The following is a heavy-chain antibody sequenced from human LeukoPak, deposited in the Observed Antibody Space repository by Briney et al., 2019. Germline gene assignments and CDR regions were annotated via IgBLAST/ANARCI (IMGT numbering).Heavy chain of an antibody. CDR2: IIPIFGTA. D-gene: IGHD1-1*01. V-gene: IGHV1-69*13. CDR1: GYTFTSYG. Sequence: ASVKVSCKASGYTFTSYGISWVRQAPGQGLEWMGGIIPIFGTANYAQRFQGRVTITADESTSTAYMELSSLRSEDTAVYYCARRTAYYYGMDVWGQGTTVTVSS. J-gene: IGHJ6*02. CDR3: ARRTAYYYGMDV.